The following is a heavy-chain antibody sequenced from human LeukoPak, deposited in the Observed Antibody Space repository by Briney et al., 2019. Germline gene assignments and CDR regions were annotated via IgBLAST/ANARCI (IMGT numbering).Heavy chain of an antibody. CDR3: ARAPPGDYGIHFDY. CDR1: GGSISSGGYY. J-gene: IGHJ4*02. D-gene: IGHD4-17*01. CDR2: IYYSGST. Sequence: PSETLSLTCTVSGGSISSGGYYWSWIRQHPGKGLEWIGYIYYSGSTNYNPSLKSRVTISVDTSKNQFSLKLSSVTAADTAVYYCARAPPGDYGIHFDYWGQGTLVTVSS. V-gene: IGHV4-61*08.